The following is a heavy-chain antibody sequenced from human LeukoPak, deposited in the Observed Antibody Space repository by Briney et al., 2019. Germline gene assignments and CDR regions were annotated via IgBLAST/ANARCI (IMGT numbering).Heavy chain of an antibody. V-gene: IGHV3-21*01. CDR3: ARDLRFGELSH. CDR1: GFTVSSNY. CDR2: ISSSSSYI. J-gene: IGHJ4*02. Sequence: GGSLRLSCAASGFTVSSNYMSWVRQVPGKGLEWVSSISSSSSYIYYADSVKGRFTISRDNAKNSLYLQMNSLRAEDTAVYYCARDLRFGELSHWGQGTLVTASS. D-gene: IGHD3-10*01.